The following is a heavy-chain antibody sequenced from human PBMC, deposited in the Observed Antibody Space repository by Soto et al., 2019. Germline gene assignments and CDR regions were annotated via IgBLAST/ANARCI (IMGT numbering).Heavy chain of an antibody. CDR1: VCTFSSYA. D-gene: IGHD3-3*01. CDR3: ARDTHPYFDFWSASRSQSYFYYGMDV. Sequence: SVKVSCKASVCTFSSYAISWVRQAPGQGLEWMGWIIPIFGTANYAQKFQGRVTITADKSTSTAYMELSSLRSEDTAVYYCARDTHPYFDFWSASRSQSYFYYGMDVWGQGTTVTVS. V-gene: IGHV1-69*06. CDR2: IIPIFGTA. J-gene: IGHJ6*02.